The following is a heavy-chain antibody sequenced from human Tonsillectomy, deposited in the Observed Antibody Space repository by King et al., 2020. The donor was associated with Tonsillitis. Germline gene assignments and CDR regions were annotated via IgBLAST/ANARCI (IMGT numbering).Heavy chain of an antibody. Sequence: VQLVESGGGLVQPGGSLRLSCAVSGFTFSSYWMHWVRQAPGKGLVWVSRMNSDGSSTNYADSVKGRFTISRDNAKNTLYLQMNSLRAEDTAVYYCARDRSYGLWYFDLRGRGTLVTVSS. CDR3: ARDRSYGLWYFDL. CDR2: MNSDGSST. V-gene: IGHV3-74*01. J-gene: IGHJ2*01. CDR1: GFTFSSYW. D-gene: IGHD4-17*01.